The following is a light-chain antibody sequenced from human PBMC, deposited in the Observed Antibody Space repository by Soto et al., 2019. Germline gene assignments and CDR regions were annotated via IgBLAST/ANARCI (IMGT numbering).Light chain of an antibody. V-gene: IGKV3-15*01. J-gene: IGKJ5*01. CDR2: GAS. CDR3: QKYNNWPRGT. Sequence: EIVMTQSPATLSVSPGERATLSCRASQSVSSNLAWYQQKPGQAPRLLIYGASNRATGIPDRFSGSGSGTEFTLTISSLQSEDFAVYYCQKYNNWPRGTVGQGTRLEIK. CDR1: QSVSSN.